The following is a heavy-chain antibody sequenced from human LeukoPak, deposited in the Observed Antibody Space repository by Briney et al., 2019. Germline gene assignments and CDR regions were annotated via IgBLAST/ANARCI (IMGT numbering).Heavy chain of an antibody. CDR3: AREGGDRGGYYFDY. Sequence: PSETLSLTCTVSGGSISSCYWSWIRQPPGKGLEWVGYIYYSGSTNYNPSLKSRVTISVDTSKNPFSLKLSSVTAADTAVYYCAREGGDRGGYYFDYWGQGTLVTVSS. J-gene: IGHJ4*02. CDR1: GGSISSCY. CDR2: IYYSGST. D-gene: IGHD1-26*01. V-gene: IGHV4-59*13.